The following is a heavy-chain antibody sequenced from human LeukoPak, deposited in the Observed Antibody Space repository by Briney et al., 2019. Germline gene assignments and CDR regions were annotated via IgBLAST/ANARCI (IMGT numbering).Heavy chain of an antibody. CDR2: ISGSGGST. CDR3: AKDRDSSGWYPSWFDP. D-gene: IGHD6-19*01. V-gene: IGHV3-23*01. J-gene: IGHJ5*02. CDR1: GFTFSSYA. Sequence: GGSLRLSCAASGFTFSSYAMSWVRQAPGKGREWVSAISGSGGSTYYADSVKGRFTISRDNSKNTLYLQMNSLRAEDTAVYYCAKDRDSSGWYPSWFDPWGQGTLVTVSS.